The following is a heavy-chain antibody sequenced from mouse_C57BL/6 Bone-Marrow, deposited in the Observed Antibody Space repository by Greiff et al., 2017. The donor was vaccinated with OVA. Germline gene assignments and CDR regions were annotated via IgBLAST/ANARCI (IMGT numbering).Heavy chain of an antibody. V-gene: IGHV1-85*01. Sequence: QVQLKQSGPELVKPGASVKLSCMASGYTFTSYDINLVTPRPGQGLGWIGRIYPRDGSTKYNEKFKGKATLTVDTSSSTAYMELHSLTSEDSAVYFCAGDGYSYAMDYWGQGTSVTVSS. CDR2: IYPRDGST. J-gene: IGHJ4*01. D-gene: IGHD2-3*01. CDR1: GYTFTSYD. CDR3: AGDGYSYAMDY.